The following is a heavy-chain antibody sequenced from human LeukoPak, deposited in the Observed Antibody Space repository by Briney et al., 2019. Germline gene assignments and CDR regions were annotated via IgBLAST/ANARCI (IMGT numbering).Heavy chain of an antibody. CDR3: AKDSRAPATAIN. V-gene: IGHV3-23*01. J-gene: IGHJ4*02. D-gene: IGHD2-2*01. Sequence: PGGSLRLSCAASGFTFSSYGMSWVRQAPGKGLEWVSGISGGAGSTYYADSVKGRFTISRDNSKNTLYLQMNSLRAEDTAVYYCAKDSRAPATAINWGQGTLVTLSS. CDR2: ISGGAGST. CDR1: GFTFSSYG.